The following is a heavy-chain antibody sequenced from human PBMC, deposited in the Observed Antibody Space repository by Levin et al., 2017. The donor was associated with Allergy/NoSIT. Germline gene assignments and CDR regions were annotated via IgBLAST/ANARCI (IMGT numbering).Heavy chain of an antibody. CDR1: GFTFTSYT. J-gene: IGHJ3*02. CDR3: AKGVSSGSPYRAFDM. Sequence: LSLTCAASGFTFTSYTMTWVRQAPGRGLEWVSTLRYTGDTTHYADSVKGRFTISRDGSRDTLLLQMNSLRPEDTAVYYCAKGVSSGSPYRAFDMWGQGTMVTVSS. D-gene: IGHD1-26*01. V-gene: IGHV3-23*01. CDR2: LRYTGDTT.